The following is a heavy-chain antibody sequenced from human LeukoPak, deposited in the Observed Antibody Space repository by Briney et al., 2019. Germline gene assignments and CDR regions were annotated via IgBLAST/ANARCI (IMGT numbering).Heavy chain of an antibody. Sequence: SETLSLTCTVFGGSISSYYWSWIRQPPGKGLEWIGYIYYSGSTNYNPSLKSRVTISVDTSKNQFSLKLSSVTAADTAVYYCARHVVYRRDGNRWFDPWGQGTLVTVSS. CDR3: ARHVVYRRDGNRWFDP. J-gene: IGHJ5*02. V-gene: IGHV4-59*08. D-gene: IGHD5-24*01. CDR2: IYYSGST. CDR1: GGSISSYY.